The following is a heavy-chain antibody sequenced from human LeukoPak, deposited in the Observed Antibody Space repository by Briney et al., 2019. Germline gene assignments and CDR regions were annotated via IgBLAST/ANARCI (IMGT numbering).Heavy chain of an antibody. D-gene: IGHD6-13*01. V-gene: IGHV3-23*01. J-gene: IGHJ4*02. CDR3: ATDPKEYNSN. Sequence: GGSLRLSCTASGFTFSSYAMSWVRQAPGKGLEWVSTISGSGGGTYYTDSVKGRFTISRDNSKNTLYLQMNSLRAEDTAIYYCATDPKEYNSNRGQGTLVTVSS. CDR2: ISGSGGGT. CDR1: GFTFSSYA.